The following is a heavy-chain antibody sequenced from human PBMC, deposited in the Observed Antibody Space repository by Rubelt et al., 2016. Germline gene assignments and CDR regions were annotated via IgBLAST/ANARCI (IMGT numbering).Heavy chain of an antibody. D-gene: IGHD1-26*01. V-gene: IGHV3-23*04. CDR3: AKDQGSPTLLYGMDV. J-gene: IGHJ6*02. Sequence: EVQLVESGGGLVQPGGSLRLSCAASGFTFSTYGMSWLRQAPGKGLEWVSALSGNGAKTYYADSVKGRFTISRDNSQNTLYLQMSSLRAEDTAVYYCAKDQGSPTLLYGMDVWGQGTTVTVSS. CDR2: LSGNGAKT. CDR1: GFTFSTYG.